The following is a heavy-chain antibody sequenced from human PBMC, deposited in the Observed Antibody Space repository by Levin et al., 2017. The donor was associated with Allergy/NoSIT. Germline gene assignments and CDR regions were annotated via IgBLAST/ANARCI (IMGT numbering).Heavy chain of an antibody. J-gene: IGHJ6*02. CDR2: ISDYNGKT. D-gene: IGHD2-2*01. CDR3: GRDIVVEPGVAYYYNGMEV. Sequence: ASVKVSCKASGYSLSDHGISWVRQAPGQGLEWMGWISDYNGKTDYVEKFQGRLRMTTDRSTSTAYMELRSLRSDDTAVYYCGRDIVVEPGVAYYYNGMEVWGQGTTVIVSS. V-gene: IGHV1-18*01. CDR1: GYSLSDHG.